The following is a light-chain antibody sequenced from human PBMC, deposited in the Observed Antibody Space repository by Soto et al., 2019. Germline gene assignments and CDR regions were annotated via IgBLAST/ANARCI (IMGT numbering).Light chain of an antibody. V-gene: IGKV3-11*01. CDR1: QSVSSY. Sequence: EIVLTQSPATLSLSPGERATLSCRASQSVSSYLAWYQQKPGQAPRLLIYDASNRATGIPARFSGSGSGTVFTLTISSLEPEDFAVYYCQQRGKWPLTFGGGTKVEIK. CDR2: DAS. CDR3: QQRGKWPLT. J-gene: IGKJ4*01.